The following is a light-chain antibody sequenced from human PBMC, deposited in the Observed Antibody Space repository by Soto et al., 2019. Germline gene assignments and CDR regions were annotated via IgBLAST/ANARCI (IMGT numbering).Light chain of an antibody. J-gene: IGKJ2*01. Sequence: DIVLTQSPATLSLSPGERATLSCRASQSVSSYLNWYQQKPGKAPKLLIYAASSLQSGVPSRFSGSGSGTDFTLTISSLQPEDFATYYCQQSYSTPHTFGQGTKLEIK. CDR1: QSVSSY. CDR2: AAS. V-gene: IGKV1-39*01. CDR3: QQSYSTPHT.